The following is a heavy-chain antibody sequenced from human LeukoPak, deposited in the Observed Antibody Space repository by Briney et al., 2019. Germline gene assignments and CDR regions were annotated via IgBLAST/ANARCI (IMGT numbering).Heavy chain of an antibody. CDR3: ARGGNRYCSGGSCYMFDY. D-gene: IGHD2-15*01. CDR1: GFTFSSYD. CDR2: IGTAGDT. V-gene: IGHV3-13*01. Sequence: PGGSLRLSCAASGFTFSSYDMHWVRQATGKGLEWVSAIGTAGDTYYPGSVKGRFTISRENAKNSLYLQMNSLRAGDTAVYYRARGGNRYCSGGSCYMFDYWGQGTLVTVSS. J-gene: IGHJ4*02.